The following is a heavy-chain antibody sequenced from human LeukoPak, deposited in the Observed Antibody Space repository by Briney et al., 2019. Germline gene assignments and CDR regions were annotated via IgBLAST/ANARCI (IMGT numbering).Heavy chain of an antibody. V-gene: IGHV5-51*01. CDR2: IYPGDSDT. CDR3: ARLRGSDSSSYHYYYMDV. CDR1: GYSFTSYW. J-gene: IGHJ6*03. Sequence: GESLKISCKGSGYSFTSYWIGWVRQMPGKGLEWMGIIYPGDSDTRYSPSFQGQVTISADKSISTAYLRWSSLKASDTAMYYCARLRGSDSSSYHYYYMDVWGKGTTVTVSS. D-gene: IGHD6-6*01.